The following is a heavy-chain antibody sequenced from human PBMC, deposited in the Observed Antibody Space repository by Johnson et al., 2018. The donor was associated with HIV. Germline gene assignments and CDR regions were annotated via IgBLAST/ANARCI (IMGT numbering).Heavy chain of an antibody. J-gene: IGHJ3*02. CDR3: AKDRGSYYFYAFDI. Sequence: QVQLVESGGGVVQPGRSLRLSCAASGFTFSSYGMHWVRQAPGKGLEWVAFIRYDGSNKYYADSVKGRFIISRDNSKNTLYLQMNSLRAEDTAVYYCAKDRGSYYFYAFDIWGQGTMVTVSS. CDR1: GFTFSSYG. V-gene: IGHV3-30*02. D-gene: IGHD1-26*01. CDR2: IRYDGSNK.